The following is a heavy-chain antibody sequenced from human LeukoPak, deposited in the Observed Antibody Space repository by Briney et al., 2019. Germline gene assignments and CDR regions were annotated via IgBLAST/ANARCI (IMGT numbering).Heavy chain of an antibody. CDR2: IYTSGST. Sequence: PSETLSPTCTVSGGSISSYYWSWIRQPAGKGLEWIGRIYTSGSTNYNPSLKSRVTISVDKSKNQLSLKLSSVTAADTAVYYCARDLEEATVTTGDAFDIWGQGTMVTVSS. CDR1: GGSISSYY. D-gene: IGHD4-11*01. J-gene: IGHJ3*02. V-gene: IGHV4-4*07. CDR3: ARDLEEATVTTGDAFDI.